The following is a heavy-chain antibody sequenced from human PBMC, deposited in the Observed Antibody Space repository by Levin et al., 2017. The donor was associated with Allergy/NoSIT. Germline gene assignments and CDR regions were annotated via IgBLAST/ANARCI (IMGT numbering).Heavy chain of an antibody. CDR2: IERDGSET. CDR3: AREEGWGYHYGMDV. V-gene: IGHV3-7*01. D-gene: IGHD3-16*02. Sequence: GGSLRLSCAASGFTFTTFWMTWVRQAPGKGLEWVANIERDGSETYYVDSVKGRFTISRDNAKNSVYLQMNSLRVDDTAVYYCAREEGWGYHYGMDVWGQGTTVTVSS. CDR1: GFTFTTFW. J-gene: IGHJ6*02.